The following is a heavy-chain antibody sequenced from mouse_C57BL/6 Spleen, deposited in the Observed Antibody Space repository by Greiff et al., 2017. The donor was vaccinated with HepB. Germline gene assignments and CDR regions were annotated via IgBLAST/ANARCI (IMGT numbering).Heavy chain of an antibody. J-gene: IGHJ3*01. V-gene: IGHV1-18*01. Sequence: VQLKESGPELVKPGASVKIPCKASGYTFTDYNMDWVKQSHGKSLEWIGDINPNNGGTIYNQKFKGKATLTVDKSSSTAYMELRSLTSEDTAVYYCASIYYDSSWFAYWGQGTLVTVSA. CDR1: GYTFTDYN. CDR3: ASIYYDSSWFAY. CDR2: INPNNGGT. D-gene: IGHD2-4*01.